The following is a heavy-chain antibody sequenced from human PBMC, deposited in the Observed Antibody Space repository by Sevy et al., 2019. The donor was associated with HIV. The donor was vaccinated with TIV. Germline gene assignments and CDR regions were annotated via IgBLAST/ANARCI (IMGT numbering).Heavy chain of an antibody. J-gene: IGHJ4*02. Sequence: ASVKVSCQTSGGTFSNHIINWVRQAPGHEFEWVGGILPIFGTTNYAQKFRGRVTFIADDSTSTVYMQLSSLRSDDTAFYYCAKGMEFSFTLNLLPLTAFESWGQGTLVTVSS. CDR1: GGTFSNHI. CDR2: ILPIFGTT. CDR3: AKGMEFSFTLNLLPLTAFES. D-gene: IGHD3-16*02. V-gene: IGHV1-69*13.